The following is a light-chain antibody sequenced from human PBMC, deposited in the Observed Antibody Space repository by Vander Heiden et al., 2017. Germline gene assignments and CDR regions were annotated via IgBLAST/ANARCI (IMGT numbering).Light chain of an antibody. J-gene: IGKJ1*01. CDR3: QQYNSYSPLT. CDR1: QSISSW. Sequence: DIQMTQSPSTLSASVGDRVTITCRASQSISSWLAWYQQKPGKAPKLLIYKASSLESGVPSRFSGSASGTEFTLTISSLQPDDFATYYCQQYNSYSPLTFGQGTKVEIK. CDR2: KAS. V-gene: IGKV1-5*03.